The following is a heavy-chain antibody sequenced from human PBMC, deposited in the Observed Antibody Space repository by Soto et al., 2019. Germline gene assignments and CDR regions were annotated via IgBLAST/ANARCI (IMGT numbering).Heavy chain of an antibody. CDR1: GGSIASAGYS. D-gene: IGHD2-21*01. V-gene: IGHV4-30-2*01. CDR3: ASSKYDVVAGSVWCDP. J-gene: IGHJ5*02. Sequence: TCAVSGGSIASAGYSWGWFRQPPGQGLEGIGYMYHSGNTYYNPSLKGRGTISLDPSRNQFYLGLNSVTAADTAVYFCASSKYDVVAGSVWCDPWGQGTRVTV. CDR2: MYHSGNT.